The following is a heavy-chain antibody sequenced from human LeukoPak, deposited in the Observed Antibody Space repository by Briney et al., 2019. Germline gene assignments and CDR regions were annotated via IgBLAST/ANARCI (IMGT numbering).Heavy chain of an antibody. Sequence: GGSLRLSCAASGFSFNNDIMYWIRQAPGKGLEWVSAITTAGDVTYYADSVKGRFTISRDNSKNTLYLQMNSLRAEDTAVYYCARDHGSGWYGGNYWGQGTLVTVSS. CDR1: GFSFNNDI. J-gene: IGHJ4*02. CDR3: ARDHGSGWYGGNY. CDR2: ITTAGDVT. V-gene: IGHV3-23*01. D-gene: IGHD6-19*01.